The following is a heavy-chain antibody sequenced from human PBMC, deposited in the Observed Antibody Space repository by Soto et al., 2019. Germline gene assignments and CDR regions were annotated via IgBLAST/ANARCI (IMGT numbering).Heavy chain of an antibody. CDR3: ARVGIAVAGGQDYYYDGMDV. D-gene: IGHD6-19*01. V-gene: IGHV1-69*12. J-gene: IGHJ6*02. CDR1: GGTFSSYA. Sequence: QVQLVQSGAEVKKPGSSVKVSCKASGGTFSSYAISWVRQAPGQGLEWLGGIIPIFGTANYAQKCQGRVTITADESTSTAYMELSSLRSEDTAVYYCARVGIAVAGGQDYYYDGMDVWGQGTTVTVSS. CDR2: IIPIFGTA.